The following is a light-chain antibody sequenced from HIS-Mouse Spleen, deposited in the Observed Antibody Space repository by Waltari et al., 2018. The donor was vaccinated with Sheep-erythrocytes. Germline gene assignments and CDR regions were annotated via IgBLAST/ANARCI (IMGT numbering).Light chain of an antibody. Sequence: QSALTQPASVSGSPGQSITISCTGTSSDVGGYNYVPWYQQHPGKAPKLMIYDVSNRPSWVSNRFSGSKSGNTASLTISGLQAEDEADYYCSSYTSSSTSWVFGGGTKLTVL. V-gene: IGLV2-14*03. CDR2: DVS. CDR1: SSDVGGYNY. CDR3: SSYTSSSTSWV. J-gene: IGLJ3*02.